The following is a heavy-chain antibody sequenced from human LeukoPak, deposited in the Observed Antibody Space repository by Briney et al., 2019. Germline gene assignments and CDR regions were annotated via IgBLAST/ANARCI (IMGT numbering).Heavy chain of an antibody. D-gene: IGHD1-26*01. J-gene: IGHJ4*02. Sequence: ASVKVSCKASGYTFTNYGITWMRQAPGQGLEWMGWINTYNGNTNYAQKLQGRVTITTDTSTGTAYMELSSLRSDDTAVLYCARDLVDGVGAPGAYWGQGALVTVSS. V-gene: IGHV1-18*01. CDR1: GYTFTNYG. CDR2: INTYNGNT. CDR3: ARDLVDGVGAPGAY.